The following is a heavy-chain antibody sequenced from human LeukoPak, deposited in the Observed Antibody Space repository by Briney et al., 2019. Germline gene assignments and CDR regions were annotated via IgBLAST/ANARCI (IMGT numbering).Heavy chain of an antibody. J-gene: IGHJ4*02. CDR3: ARSYYDLLATFDY. Sequence: ASVGVSCKASGYIFTTYYMHWVRQAPGQGLDWMGTINPSGGSTSYAQKFQGRVTVTRDTSTSTVYMELSSLRSEDTAVYYCARSYYDLLATFDYWGQGTLVTVSS. CDR1: GYIFTTYY. V-gene: IGHV1-46*01. D-gene: IGHD3-22*01. CDR2: INPSGGST.